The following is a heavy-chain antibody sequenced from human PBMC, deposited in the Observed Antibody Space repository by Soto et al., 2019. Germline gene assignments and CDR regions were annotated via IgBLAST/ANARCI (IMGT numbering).Heavy chain of an antibody. Sequence: SETLSLTCTVSGGSISSGGYYWTWIRQHPGKGLEWIGYIYSSGNTFCNPSLKSRITMSLDTSKNQFSLRLSSVTAADTAVSYCVRDVHPLGWFDPWGQGTLVTVSS. CDR2: IYSSGNT. CDR1: GGSISSGGYY. V-gene: IGHV4-31*03. CDR3: VRDVHPLGWFDP. J-gene: IGHJ5*02. D-gene: IGHD3-10*01.